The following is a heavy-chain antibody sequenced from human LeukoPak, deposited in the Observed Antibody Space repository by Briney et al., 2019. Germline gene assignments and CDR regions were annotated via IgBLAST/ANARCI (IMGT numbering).Heavy chain of an antibody. Sequence: GFLRLSCAASGFTVSSNYMSWVRQAPGKGLEWVSVIYSGGSTYYADSVKGRFTISRDNSKNTLYLQMNSLRAEDTAVYYCARDRAGSYGTGDAFDIWGQGTMVTVSS. CDR2: IYSGGST. D-gene: IGHD1-26*01. V-gene: IGHV3-53*01. CDR3: ARDRAGSYGTGDAFDI. CDR1: GFTVSSNY. J-gene: IGHJ3*02.